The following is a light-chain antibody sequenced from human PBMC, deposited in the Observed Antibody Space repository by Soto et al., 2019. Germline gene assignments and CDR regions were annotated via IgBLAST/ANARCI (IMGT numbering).Light chain of an antibody. V-gene: IGLV2-8*01. CDR3: SSSAGRSKRV. CDR1: SSDVGAYNY. CDR2: EVS. J-gene: IGLJ3*02. Sequence: QSVLTQPPSASGSPGQSVTIFCTGTSSDVGAYNYVSWYQQHPGKAPKLMIYEVSKRPSGVPDRFSGSKSGNRASLTVSGRQADDEADYYCSSSAGRSKRVFGGGTKLTVL.